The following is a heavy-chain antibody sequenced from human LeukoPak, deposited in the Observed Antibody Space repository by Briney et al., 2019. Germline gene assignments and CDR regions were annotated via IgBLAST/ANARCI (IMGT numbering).Heavy chain of an antibody. V-gene: IGHV3-30-3*01. D-gene: IGHD1-26*01. CDR3: ARARPGGSYYRFSFDY. CDR1: GFTFSSYA. Sequence: GRSLRLSCAASGFTFSSYAMHWVRQAPGKGLEWVAVISYDGSNKYYADSVKGRFTISRDNSKNTLYLQMNSLRAEDTAVYYCARARPGGSYYRFSFDYWGQGTLATVSS. J-gene: IGHJ4*02. CDR2: ISYDGSNK.